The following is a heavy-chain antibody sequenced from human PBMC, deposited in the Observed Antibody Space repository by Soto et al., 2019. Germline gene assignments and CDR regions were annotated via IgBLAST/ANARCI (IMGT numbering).Heavy chain of an antibody. V-gene: IGHV3-23*01. CDR1: GFTFSDYA. Sequence: EVQLLESGGGLIQPGGSLRLSCVASGFTFSDYAMSWVRQAPGKGLELVSGISGSGKRSHTADFVKGRFTISRDNSKNTLNLQMSSLRVEDTAVYSCAKAGVPARNRVYFFGDWGHGTRVTVSS. D-gene: IGHD2-2*01. CDR3: AKAGVPARNRVYFFGD. CDR2: ISGSGKRS. J-gene: IGHJ4*01.